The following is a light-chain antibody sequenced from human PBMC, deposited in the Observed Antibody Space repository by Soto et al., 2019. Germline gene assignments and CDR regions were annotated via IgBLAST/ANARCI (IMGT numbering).Light chain of an antibody. CDR3: SSYSISNTLV. CDR2: DVS. J-gene: IGLJ1*01. V-gene: IGLV2-14*01. CDR1: SSDVGGYNY. Sequence: QSVLTQPASVSGSPGQSITISCTGTSSDVGGYNYVSWYQQYPGKAPKLMIYDVSNRPSGVSNRFSGSKSGNTASLTISGLQAEDEADYYSSSYSISNTLVFGSGSMVTVL.